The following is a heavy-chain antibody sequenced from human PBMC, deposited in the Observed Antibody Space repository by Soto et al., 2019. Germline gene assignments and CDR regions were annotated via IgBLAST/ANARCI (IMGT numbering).Heavy chain of an antibody. D-gene: IGHD3-3*01. Sequence: GGSLRLSCAASGFTFSSYAMHWVRQAPGKGLEWVAVISYDGSNKYYADSVKGRLTISRDNSKNTLYLQMNSLRAEDTAVYYCAREVTIFGVVISSYGMDVWGQGTTVTVSS. J-gene: IGHJ6*02. CDR3: AREVTIFGVVISSYGMDV. CDR2: ISYDGSNK. V-gene: IGHV3-30-3*01. CDR1: GFTFSSYA.